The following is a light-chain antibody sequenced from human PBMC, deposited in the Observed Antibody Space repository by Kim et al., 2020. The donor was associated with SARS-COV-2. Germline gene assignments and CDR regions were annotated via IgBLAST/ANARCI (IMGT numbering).Light chain of an antibody. CDR2: YDS. V-gene: IGLV3-21*04. CDR3: QVWDSSSDHHYV. Sequence: PGKTAGITCGGNNIGSKRVHWYQQKPGQAPVLVIYYDSDRPSGIPERFSGSNSGNTATLTISRVEAGDVADYYCQVWDSSSDHHYVFGTGTKVTVL. CDR1: NIGSKR. J-gene: IGLJ1*01.